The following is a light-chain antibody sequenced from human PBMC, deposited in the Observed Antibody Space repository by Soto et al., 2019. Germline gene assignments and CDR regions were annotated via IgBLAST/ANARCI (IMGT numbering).Light chain of an antibody. V-gene: IGLV1-40*01. CDR3: QSYDSSLSGYV. CDR1: SSNIGAGYD. CDR2: GNS. Sequence: QSVLTQPPSVSGAPGQRVTISRTGSSSNIGAGYDVHWYQQLPGTAPKLLIYGNSNRPSGVPDRFSGSKSGTSASLAITGLQAEDEADDYCQSYDSSLSGYVFGTGTKVTVL. J-gene: IGLJ1*01.